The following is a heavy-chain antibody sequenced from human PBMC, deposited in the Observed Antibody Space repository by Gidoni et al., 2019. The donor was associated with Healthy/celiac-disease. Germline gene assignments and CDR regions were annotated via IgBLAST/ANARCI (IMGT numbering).Heavy chain of an antibody. J-gene: IGHJ4*02. CDR2: IYPGDSDT. Sequence: IGWVRQMPGKGLEWMGIIYPGDSDTRYSPSFQGQVTISADKSISTAYLQWSSLKASDTAMYYCARLSRVSRLILWFGETYFDYWGQGTLVTVSS. D-gene: IGHD3-10*01. CDR3: ARLSRVSRLILWFGETYFDY. V-gene: IGHV5-51*01.